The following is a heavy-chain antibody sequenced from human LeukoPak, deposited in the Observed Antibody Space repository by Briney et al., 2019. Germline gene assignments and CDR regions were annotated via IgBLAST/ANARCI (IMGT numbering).Heavy chain of an antibody. D-gene: IGHD3-3*01. CDR2: IIQDGSDE. V-gene: IGHV3-7*01. Sequence: PGGSRRLSCAASGFTFSNYCMTWVRQAPGTGLELVANIIQDGSDEYYVDSVKGRFTISRDNAKNSLYLQMNSLGAEDTAVYYCAREGGITIFAPDYWGQGTLVTVSS. J-gene: IGHJ4*02. CDR3: AREGGITIFAPDY. CDR1: GFTFSNYC.